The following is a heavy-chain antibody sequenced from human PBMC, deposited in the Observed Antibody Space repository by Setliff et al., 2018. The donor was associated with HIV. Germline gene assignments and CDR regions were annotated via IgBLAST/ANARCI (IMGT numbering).Heavy chain of an antibody. V-gene: IGHV3-21*04. CDR2: ISSSSSYT. J-gene: IGHJ4*02. CDR3: ATDCAVVGGTGSLDS. CDR1: GFTFSSFA. Sequence: GGSLRLSCEASGFTFSSFAMNWVRQAPGKGLEWVSYISSSSSYTHYADSVEGRFTISRDNVKNSLYLQMNSLRAEDTAVYYCATDCAVVGGTGSLDSWGQGTLVTVSS. D-gene: IGHD1-26*01.